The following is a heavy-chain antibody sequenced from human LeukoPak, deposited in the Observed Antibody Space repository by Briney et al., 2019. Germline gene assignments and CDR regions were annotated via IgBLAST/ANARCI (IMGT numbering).Heavy chain of an antibody. CDR2: IKQDGSET. J-gene: IGHJ4*02. CDR1: GFTFSNYR. CDR3: ARDFAAAVG. Sequence: GGSLRLSCAASGFTFSNYRMSWVRQAPGKGLEWVANIKQDGSETHYVDSVRGRVIVSRDNANNTVFLQMNSLGVEDTAIYYCARDFAAAVGWGQGTLVTVSS. V-gene: IGHV3-7*01. D-gene: IGHD2-15*01.